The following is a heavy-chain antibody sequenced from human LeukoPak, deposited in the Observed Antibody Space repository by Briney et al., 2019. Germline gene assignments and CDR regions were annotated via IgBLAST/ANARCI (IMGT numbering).Heavy chain of an antibody. Sequence: PGGSLRLSCAASGFTFSSYSMNWVRQAPGRGLEWVSCISGSGSLIYYADSMKGRFTISRDNAKNSLYLQMNSLRAEDTAVYYCARDIAGCSGGSCYSGSWFDPWGQGTLVTVSS. D-gene: IGHD2-15*01. CDR1: GFTFSSYS. V-gene: IGHV3-21*04. J-gene: IGHJ5*02. CDR2: ISGSGSLI. CDR3: ARDIAGCSGGSCYSGSWFDP.